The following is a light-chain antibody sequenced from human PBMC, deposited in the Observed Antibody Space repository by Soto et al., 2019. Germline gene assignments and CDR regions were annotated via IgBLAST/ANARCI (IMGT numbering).Light chain of an antibody. CDR2: GPSS. V-gene: IGKV3-15*01. CDR1: QSINSN. J-gene: IGKJ2*01. CDR3: QQYNNWPPYT. Sequence: EVVMTQSPATLSVSPGERATLSCRARQSINSNLAWYQQKPGQAPRRLIYGPSSIRATGVPDRFSASGSGTEFTLTISSLQSEDFAVDYCQQYNNWPPYTFGQGTKLEIK.